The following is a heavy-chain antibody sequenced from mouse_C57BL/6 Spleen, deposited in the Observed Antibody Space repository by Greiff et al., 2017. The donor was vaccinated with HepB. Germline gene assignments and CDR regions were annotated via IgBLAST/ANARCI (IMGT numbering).Heavy chain of an antibody. V-gene: IGHV1-15*01. CDR2: IDPETGGT. CDR1: GYTFTDYE. Sequence: VQLQQSGAELVRPGASVTLSCKASGYTFTDYEMHWVKQTPVHGLEWIGAIDPETGGTAHNQKFKGKAILTADKSSSTAYMELRSLTSEDSAVYYCTRNFFAYWGKGTLVTVSA. CDR3: TRNFFAY. J-gene: IGHJ3*01.